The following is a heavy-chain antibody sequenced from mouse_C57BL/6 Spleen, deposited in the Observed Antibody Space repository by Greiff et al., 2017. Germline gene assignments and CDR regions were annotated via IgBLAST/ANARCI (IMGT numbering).Heavy chain of an antibody. CDR2: SRNKANDYTT. D-gene: IGHD2-3*01. CDR1: GFTFSDFY. CDR3: ARDDGYWAFAY. V-gene: IGHV7-1*01. Sequence: EVKVVESGGGLVQSGRSLRLSCATSGFTFSDFYMEWVRQAPGKGLEWIAASRNKANDYTTEYSASVKGRFIVSRDTSQSILYLQMNALRAEDTASYYCARDDGYWAFAYWGQGTLVTVSA. J-gene: IGHJ3*01.